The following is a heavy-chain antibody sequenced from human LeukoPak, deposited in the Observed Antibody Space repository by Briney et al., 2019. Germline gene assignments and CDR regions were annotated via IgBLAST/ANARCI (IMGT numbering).Heavy chain of an antibody. CDR1: GGSISSGSYY. J-gene: IGHJ4*02. V-gene: IGHV4-61*02. CDR3: ARDAQGYYFDY. Sequence: SETLSLTCTVSGGSISSGSYYWSWIRQPAGKGLEWIGRIYTSGSTNYNPSLMSRVTISVDTSKNQFSLKLSSVTAADTAVYYCARDAQGYYFDYWGQGTLVTVSS. CDR2: IYTSGST.